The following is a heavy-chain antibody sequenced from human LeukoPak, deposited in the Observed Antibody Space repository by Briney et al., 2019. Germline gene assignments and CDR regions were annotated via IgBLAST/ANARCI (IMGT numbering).Heavy chain of an antibody. CDR2: IYYSGST. J-gene: IGHJ3*02. D-gene: IGHD1-14*01. CDR3: ARPTITGTTHAFDI. V-gene: IGHV4-39*01. Sequence: PSETLSLTCTVSGGSISSSSYYWGWIRQPPGKGLEWIGSIYYSGSTYYNPSLKSRVTISVDTSKNQFSLKLSSVTAADTAVYYRARPTITGTTHAFDIWGQGTMVTVSS. CDR1: GGSISSSSYY.